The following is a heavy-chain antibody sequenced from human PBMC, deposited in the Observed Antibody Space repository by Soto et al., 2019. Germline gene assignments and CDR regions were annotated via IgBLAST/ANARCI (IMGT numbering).Heavy chain of an antibody. CDR3: ANYILGRSKDREKPN. D-gene: IGHD3-3*02. J-gene: IGHJ4*02. CDR2: ISGSGGST. V-gene: IGHV3-23*01. CDR1: GFTFSSYA. Sequence: GGSLRLSCAASGFTFSSYAMSWVRQAPGKGLEWVSAISGSGGSTYYADSVKGRFTISRDNSKNTLYLQMNSLRAEDTAVYYCANYILGRSKDREKPNWGQGTLVTVSS.